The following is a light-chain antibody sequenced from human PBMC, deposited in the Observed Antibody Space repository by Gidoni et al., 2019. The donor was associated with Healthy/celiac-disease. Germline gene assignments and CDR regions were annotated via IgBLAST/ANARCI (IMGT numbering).Light chain of an antibody. CDR2: GAS. V-gene: IGKV3-20*01. J-gene: IGKJ2*01. Sequence: ELVLTQPPRTLSLSPGERATLPCRASQSVSISYLACYQQQPGQAPRLLIYGASGRATGIPGRFSGSGSGTDFTLTISRLEREDFAVYYCQQYGSSPPGMYTFGQGTKLEIK. CDR1: QSVSISY. CDR3: QQYGSSPPGMYT.